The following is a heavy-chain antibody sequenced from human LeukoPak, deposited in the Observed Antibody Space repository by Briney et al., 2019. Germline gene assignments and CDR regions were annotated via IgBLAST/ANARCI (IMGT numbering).Heavy chain of an antibody. J-gene: IGHJ4*02. Sequence: AGGSLRLSCAASGFTFSSYSMNWVRQPPGKGLEWVSSISSSSSYIYYADSVEGRFTISRDNAKNSLYLQMNSLRAEDTAVYYCARMAATIEDYWGQGTLVTVSS. CDR2: ISSSSSYI. D-gene: IGHD5-24*01. V-gene: IGHV3-21*01. CDR1: GFTFSSYS. CDR3: ARMAATIEDY.